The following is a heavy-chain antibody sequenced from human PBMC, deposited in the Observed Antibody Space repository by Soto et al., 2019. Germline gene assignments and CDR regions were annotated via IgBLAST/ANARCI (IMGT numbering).Heavy chain of an antibody. Sequence: PGGSLRLSCAASGFTFSSYWMSWVRQAPGKGLEWVANIKQDGSEKYYVDSVKGRFTISRDNAKNTLYLEMSSLRPEDTAVYYCAKGPRYYGSVSPPQDFDYWGQGTLVTVSS. CDR2: IKQDGSEK. J-gene: IGHJ4*02. D-gene: IGHD3-10*01. CDR1: GFTFSSYW. V-gene: IGHV3-7*03. CDR3: AKGPRYYGSVSPPQDFDY.